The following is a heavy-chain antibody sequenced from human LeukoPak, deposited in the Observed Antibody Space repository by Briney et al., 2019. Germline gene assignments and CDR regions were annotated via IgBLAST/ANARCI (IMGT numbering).Heavy chain of an antibody. CDR3: ARPDSNHYYGALGFDI. D-gene: IGHD3-22*01. CDR1: GGSMRSYY. J-gene: IGHJ3*02. Sequence: SETLSLTCTASGGSMRSYYWSWIRQPPGKGLEWIGYIFYSGETDYNPSLKSRGTISVDTSKNQFSLKLSSVTAADTAVYYCARPDSNHYYGALGFDIWGQGTMVTVSS. V-gene: IGHV4-59*08. CDR2: IFYSGET.